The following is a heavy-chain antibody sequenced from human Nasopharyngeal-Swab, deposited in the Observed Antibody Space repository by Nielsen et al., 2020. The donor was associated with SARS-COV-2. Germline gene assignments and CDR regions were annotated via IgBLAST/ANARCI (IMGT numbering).Heavy chain of an antibody. CDR3: ARGRYCSTTSCYAAYYYHYVDV. J-gene: IGHJ6*03. V-gene: IGHV3-30-3*01. D-gene: IGHD2-2*01. Sequence: SCAASGFTFSSYAVHWVRQAPGKGLEWVAVISYDGSNKYYADSVKGRFTISRDNSKNTLYLQMDSLRAEDTAVYYCARGRYCSTTSCYAAYYYHYVDVWDKGTMVTVSS. CDR1: GFTFSSYA. CDR2: ISYDGSNK.